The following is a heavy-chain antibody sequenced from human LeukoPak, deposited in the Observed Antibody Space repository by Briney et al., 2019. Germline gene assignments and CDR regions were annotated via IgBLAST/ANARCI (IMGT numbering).Heavy chain of an antibody. V-gene: IGHV3-48*02. Sequence: GGSLRLSCAASGFTFSTYSMNWVRQAPGKGLEWVSYISAGSSTIYYADSVRGRFTLSRDNAKNSLYLQMNSLRDEDTAVYYCARDNPIGFGQLSARDYWGQGALVSVSS. CDR3: ARDNPIGFGQLSARDY. CDR1: GFTFSTYS. D-gene: IGHD3-10*01. J-gene: IGHJ4*02. CDR2: ISAGSSTI.